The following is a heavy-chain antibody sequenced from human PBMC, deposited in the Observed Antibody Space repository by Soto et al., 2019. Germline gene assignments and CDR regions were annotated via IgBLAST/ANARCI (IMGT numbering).Heavy chain of an antibody. V-gene: IGHV3-23*01. CDR1: GFTFGTTD. CDR2: IDGSGGIT. D-gene: IGHD6-19*01. J-gene: IGHJ5*02. CDR3: VKISGWFNT. Sequence: QLLQSGGGLVQPGGSLTLSCAASGFTFGTTDMSWVRQAPGEGLEWVSTIDGSGGITYYADSVKGRFTISRDNSRNTVYLQINSLRGDDTALYYCVKISGWFNTLGQGALVTGSS.